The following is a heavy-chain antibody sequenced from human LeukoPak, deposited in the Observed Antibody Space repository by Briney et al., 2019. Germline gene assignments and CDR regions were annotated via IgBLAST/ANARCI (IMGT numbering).Heavy chain of an antibody. Sequence: SQILSLTYTVSGGYISSGGYYSSWIRQHPGKGLAVIGYSYYGGSTYYNASLKSRVTISVDTSKNQFSLKLSSVTAADTAVYYCARSDCSSTSCYRLNWFDPWGQGTLVTVSS. CDR2: SYYGGST. CDR1: GGYISSGGYY. J-gene: IGHJ5*02. CDR3: ARSDCSSTSCYRLNWFDP. V-gene: IGHV4-31*03. D-gene: IGHD2-2*02.